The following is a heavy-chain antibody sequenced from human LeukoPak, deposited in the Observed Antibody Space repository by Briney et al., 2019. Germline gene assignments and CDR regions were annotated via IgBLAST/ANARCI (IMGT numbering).Heavy chain of an antibody. Sequence: GESLKISCKGSGYSFDNYWITWLRQMPGKGLEWMGKIDLSDSYTNYSPSFQGHVTIPADKSISTAYLQWSSLKASDSAMYYCARHYYGSGSYSHFDYWGQGTLVTVSS. CDR2: IDLSDSYT. CDR1: GYSFDNYW. V-gene: IGHV5-10-1*01. CDR3: ARHYYGSGSYSHFDY. J-gene: IGHJ4*02. D-gene: IGHD3-10*01.